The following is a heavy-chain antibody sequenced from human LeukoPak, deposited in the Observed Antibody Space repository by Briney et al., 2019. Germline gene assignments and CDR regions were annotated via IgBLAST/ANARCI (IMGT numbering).Heavy chain of an antibody. CDR2: VYYSGST. D-gene: IGHD3-10*01. CDR1: GGSFCGYY. CDR3: AREASRAGTYYFDY. V-gene: IGHV4-59*01. Sequence: PSETLSLTCAVYGGSFCGYYWSWIRQPPGKGLEWIGYVYYSGSTNYNPSLKSRVTISVDTSKNQFSLKLRSVTAADTAVYFCAREASRAGTYYFDYWGQGTLLTVSS. J-gene: IGHJ4*02.